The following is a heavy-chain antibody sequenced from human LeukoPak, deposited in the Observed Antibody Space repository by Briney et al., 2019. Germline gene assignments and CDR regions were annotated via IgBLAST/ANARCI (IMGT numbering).Heavy chain of an antibody. V-gene: IGHV3-66*01. J-gene: IGHJ4*02. Sequence: GGSLRLSCAASGFTVSSYYMYWVRQAPGKGLEWVSFIYSGGSTYYADSVKGRFTISRDNSKNTLYLQMNSLRAEDTAVYYCARGSGWDFDYWGQGTLVTASS. CDR1: GFTVSSYY. CDR2: IYSGGST. D-gene: IGHD6-19*01. CDR3: ARGSGWDFDY.